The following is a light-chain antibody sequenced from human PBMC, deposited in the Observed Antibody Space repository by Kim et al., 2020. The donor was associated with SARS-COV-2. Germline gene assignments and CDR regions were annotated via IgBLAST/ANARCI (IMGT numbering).Light chain of an antibody. CDR2: LNSDGRH. V-gene: IGLV4-69*01. CDR1: SGHSSYA. J-gene: IGLJ3*02. Sequence: ASVKLTCTLSSGHSSYAIAWHQQQPEKGPRYLMKLNSDGRHSKGDGIPDRFSGSSSGAERYLTISSLQSEDEADYYCQTWGTGIRVFGGGTQLIVL. CDR3: QTWGTGIRV.